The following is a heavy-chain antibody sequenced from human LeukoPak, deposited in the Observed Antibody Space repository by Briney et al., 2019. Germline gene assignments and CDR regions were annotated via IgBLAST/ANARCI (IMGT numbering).Heavy chain of an antibody. CDR1: GYTFTSYY. D-gene: IGHD3-3*01. J-gene: IGHJ6*02. Sequence: ASVKVSCKASGYTFTSYYMDWVRQAPGQGLEWMGWINPNSGGTNYAQKFQGRVTMTRDTSISTAYMELSRLRSDDTAVYYCARDIDPITIFGVVLHPLPYYYGMDVWGQGTTVTVSS. CDR2: INPNSGGT. CDR3: ARDIDPITIFGVVLHPLPYYYGMDV. V-gene: IGHV1-2*02.